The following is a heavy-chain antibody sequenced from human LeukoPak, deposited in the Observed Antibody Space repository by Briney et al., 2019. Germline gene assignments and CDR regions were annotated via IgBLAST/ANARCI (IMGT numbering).Heavy chain of an antibody. J-gene: IGHJ4*02. CDR2: INHSGST. CDR1: GGSFSGYY. CDR3: ARDRRYYYGSGSYYFDY. D-gene: IGHD3-10*01. Sequence: SETLSLTCAVYGGSFSGYYWSWIRQPPGKGLEWIGEINHSGSTNYNPSLKSRVTISVDTSKNQFSLKLSSVTAADTAVYYCARDRRYYYGSGSYYFDYWGQGTLVTVSS. V-gene: IGHV4-34*01.